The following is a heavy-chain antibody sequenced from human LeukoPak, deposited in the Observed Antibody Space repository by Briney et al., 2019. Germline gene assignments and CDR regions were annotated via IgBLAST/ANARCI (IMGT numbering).Heavy chain of an antibody. Sequence: ASVKVSCKVSGHTLTVLSMHWVRQAPGKGLEWMGGFDPEDGETIYAQKFQGRVTMTEDTSTDTAYLELSSLSSEDTAVYYCAIADNPWNTQLDYWGQGTLGTGSS. CDR3: AIADNPWNTQLDY. D-gene: IGHD1/OR15-1a*01. V-gene: IGHV1-24*01. CDR1: GHTLTVLS. J-gene: IGHJ4*02. CDR2: FDPEDGET.